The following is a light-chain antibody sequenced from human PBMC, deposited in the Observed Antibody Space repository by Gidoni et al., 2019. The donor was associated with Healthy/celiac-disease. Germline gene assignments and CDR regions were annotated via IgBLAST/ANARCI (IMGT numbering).Light chain of an antibody. CDR3: QQYYSTPLT. J-gene: IGKJ4*01. CDR2: WAS. Sequence: IVMTPSPDSLAVSLGERAPSHCKSSQSVLYSSNNKNYLAWYQQKPGQPPKLLIYWASTREAGVPDRFSGSGSGTDFTLTISSLQAEDVAVYYCQQYYSTPLTFGGGTKVEIK. CDR1: QSVLYSSNNKNY. V-gene: IGKV4-1*01.